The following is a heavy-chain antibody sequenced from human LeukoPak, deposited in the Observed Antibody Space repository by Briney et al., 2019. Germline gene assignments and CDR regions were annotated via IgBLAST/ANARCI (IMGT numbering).Heavy chain of an antibody. V-gene: IGHV3-23*01. CDR2: ISGNGGGT. D-gene: IGHD6-13*01. CDR1: GFTFSSYA. Sequence: GGSLRLSCAASGFTFSSYAMSWARQAPGKGLEWVSGISGNGGGTYYADSVKGRFTISRDNCKNTLYLQMNRMTAEDTAVYYCAKSFGYSRSWFDYWGQGTLVTVSS. CDR3: AKSFGYSRSWFDY. J-gene: IGHJ4*02.